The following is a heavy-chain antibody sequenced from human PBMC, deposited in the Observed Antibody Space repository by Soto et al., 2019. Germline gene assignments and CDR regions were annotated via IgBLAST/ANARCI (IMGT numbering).Heavy chain of an antibody. V-gene: IGHV4-59*01. CDR3: ASLDTARIQIAGY. CDR2: IYSNGGT. D-gene: IGHD5-18*01. Sequence: SETLSLTCTVSGDSIGTYNWGWIRQPPGKRLEWIGYIYSNGGTSYNPALKSRVTISIDASKRLFSLNLSSVTAADTAVYYCASLDTARIQIAGYWGQGIQVTVSS. J-gene: IGHJ4*02. CDR1: GDSIGTYN.